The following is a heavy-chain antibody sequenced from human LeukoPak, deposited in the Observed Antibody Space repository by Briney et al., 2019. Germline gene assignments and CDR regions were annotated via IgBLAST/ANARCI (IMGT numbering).Heavy chain of an antibody. D-gene: IGHD6-19*01. CDR2: ISGSGGST. CDR3: AKASTSSGWYPDPFDP. J-gene: IGHJ5*02. V-gene: IGHV3-23*01. Sequence: GGSLRLSCAASGFTFSSYAMSWVRQAPGKGLEWVSAISGSGGSTYYADSVKGRFTISRDNSKNTLYLQMNSLRAEDTAVYYCAKASTSSGWYPDPFDPWGQGTLVTVSS. CDR1: GFTFSSYA.